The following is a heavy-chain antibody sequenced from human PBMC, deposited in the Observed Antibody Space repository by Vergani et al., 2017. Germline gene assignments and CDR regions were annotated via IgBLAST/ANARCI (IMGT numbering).Heavy chain of an antibody. D-gene: IGHD3-3*01. CDR3: ARRDRAHYDFWSGYSSAGWFDP. CDR2: IYPGDYPGDSDT. CDR1: GYSFTSYW. V-gene: IGHV5-51*01. J-gene: IGHJ5*02. Sequence: EVQLVQSGAEVKKPGESLKISCKGSGYSFTSYWIGWVRQMPGKGLEWMGIIYPGDYPGDSDTRYSPSFQGQVTISADKSITTAYLQWSSLKASDTAMYYCARRDRAHYDFWSGYSSAGWFDPWGQGTLVTVSS.